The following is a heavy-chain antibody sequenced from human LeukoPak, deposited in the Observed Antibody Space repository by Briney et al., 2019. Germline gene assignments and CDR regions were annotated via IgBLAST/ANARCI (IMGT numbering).Heavy chain of an antibody. V-gene: IGHV3-23*01. CDR1: GFTFSSYA. CDR3: AKDGRLAGTVGSFFDY. CDR2: ISGSDDST. Sequence: AGGSRRLSCAASGFTFSSYAMNWVRQAPGKGLEWVSGISGSDDSTYYAESVEGRFTISRDNSKNTLYLQMNSLRAEDTAVYYCAKDGRLAGTVGSFFDYWGQGTLVTVSS. J-gene: IGHJ4*02. D-gene: IGHD6-13*01.